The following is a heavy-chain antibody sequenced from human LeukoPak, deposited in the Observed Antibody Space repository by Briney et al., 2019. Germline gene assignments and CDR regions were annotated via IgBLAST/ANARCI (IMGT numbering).Heavy chain of an antibody. CDR3: ARVGYSYGADY. D-gene: IGHD5-18*01. CDR2: INSDGSST. J-gene: IGHJ4*02. Sequence: QPGGSLRLSCAASGFTFSSYWMHWVRQAPGKGLVWVSRINSDGSSTSYADSVKGRFTISRDNAKNTLYLQMNSLRAEDTAVYYCARVGYSYGADYWGQGTLVTVSS. V-gene: IGHV3-74*01. CDR1: GFTFSSYW.